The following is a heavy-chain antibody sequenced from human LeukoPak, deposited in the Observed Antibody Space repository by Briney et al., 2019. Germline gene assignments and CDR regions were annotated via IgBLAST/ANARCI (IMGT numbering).Heavy chain of an antibody. J-gene: IGHJ4*02. Sequence: GGSLRLSCAASGFTFSSYSMNWVRQAPGQGLEWVSYISSSSSTIYYADSVKGRFTISRDNAKNSLYLQMNSLRAEDTAVYYCARAVAGYCSSTSCPPPGYWGQGTLVTVSS. CDR3: ARAVAGYCSSTSCPPPGY. D-gene: IGHD2-2*01. V-gene: IGHV3-48*01. CDR2: ISSSSSTI. CDR1: GFTFSSYS.